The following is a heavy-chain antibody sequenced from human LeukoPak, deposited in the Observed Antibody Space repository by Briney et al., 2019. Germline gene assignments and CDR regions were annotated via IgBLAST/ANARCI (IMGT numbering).Heavy chain of an antibody. J-gene: IGHJ4*02. Sequence: GGSLRLSCAASGFTVITNDMTWVRQAPGKRLGWVSVLYSDGNTKYADSVQGRLTISRDNSKNTLYLEMNSLSPDDTAVYYCARGVEPLAANTLAYWGQGTLVTVSS. CDR3: ARGVEPLAANTLAY. CDR2: LYSDGNT. CDR1: GFTVITND. V-gene: IGHV3-53*01. D-gene: IGHD1-14*01.